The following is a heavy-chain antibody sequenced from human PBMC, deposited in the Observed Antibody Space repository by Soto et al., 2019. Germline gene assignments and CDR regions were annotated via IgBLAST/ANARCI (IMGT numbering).Heavy chain of an antibody. CDR3: AKPQIARHCCCGMEV. V-gene: IGHV1-46*01. CDR2: INPSGTTT. J-gene: IGHJ6*02. D-gene: IGHD2-21*02. Sequence: QVQLVQSGAEVKKPGASVKVSCKASGYTFTSFYMHWVRQAPGQGLEWMGIINPSGTTTDYAQKFQGRVTITRDTSTSTYYMELSSLTSEDTAVYYCAKPQIARHCCCGMEVWGQGTAVTVSS. CDR1: GYTFTSFY.